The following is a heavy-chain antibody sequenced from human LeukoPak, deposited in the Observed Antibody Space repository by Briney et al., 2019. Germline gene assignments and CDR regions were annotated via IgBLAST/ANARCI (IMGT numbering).Heavy chain of an antibody. Sequence: GGSLRLSCAASGFTVSSNYMNWVRQAPGKGLEWVSSISSSSSYIYYADSLKGRFTISRDNAKNSLYLQMNSLRAEDTAVYYCARTYSSSSAIYYYYGMDVWGQGTTVTVSS. CDR2: ISSSSSYI. D-gene: IGHD6-6*01. J-gene: IGHJ6*02. CDR3: ARTYSSSSAIYYYYGMDV. V-gene: IGHV3-21*01. CDR1: GFTVSSNY.